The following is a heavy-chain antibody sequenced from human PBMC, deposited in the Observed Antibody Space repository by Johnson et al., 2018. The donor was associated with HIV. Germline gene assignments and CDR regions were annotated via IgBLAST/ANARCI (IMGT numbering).Heavy chain of an antibody. Sequence: VQLVESGGGVVRPGGSLRLSCVASGFTFDDYGMSWVRQAPGKGLEWVSGINWNGGSTGYADSVKGRFTISRDNAKNSLYLQMNSLRADDTALYYCAREGSVGATIFTMFDAFDIWGQGTMVTVSS. V-gene: IGHV3-20*04. CDR3: AREGSVGATIFTMFDAFDI. J-gene: IGHJ3*02. D-gene: IGHD1-26*01. CDR1: GFTFDDYG. CDR2: INWNGGST.